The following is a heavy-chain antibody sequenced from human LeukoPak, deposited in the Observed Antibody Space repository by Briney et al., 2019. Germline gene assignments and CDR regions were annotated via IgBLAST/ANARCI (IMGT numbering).Heavy chain of an antibody. J-gene: IGHJ4*02. D-gene: IGHD6-19*01. V-gene: IGHV3-48*02. CDR3: ARDERYSSGWYFDY. CDR2: ISSSSSTI. Sequence: PGGSLRPSCAASGFTFSSYSMNWVRQAPGKGLEWVSYISSSSSTIYYADSVKGRFTISRDNAKNSLYLQMNSLRDEDTAVYYCARDERYSSGWYFDYWGQGTLVTVSS. CDR1: GFTFSSYS.